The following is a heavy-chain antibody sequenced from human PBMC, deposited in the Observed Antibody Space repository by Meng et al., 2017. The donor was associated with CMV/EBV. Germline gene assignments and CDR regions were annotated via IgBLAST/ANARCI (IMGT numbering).Heavy chain of an antibody. CDR3: ARGGNQIPAAIRTYYYYYGMDV. J-gene: IGHJ6*02. D-gene: IGHD2-2*01. CDR1: SGSISSSSYY. Sequence: SETLSLTCTVSSGSISSSSYYWGWIRQPPGKGLEWIGSIYYSGSTYYNPSLKSRVTISVDTSKNQFSLKLSSVTAADTAVYYCARGGNQIPAAIRTYYYYYGMDVWGQGTTVTVSS. CDR2: IYYSGST. V-gene: IGHV4-39*01.